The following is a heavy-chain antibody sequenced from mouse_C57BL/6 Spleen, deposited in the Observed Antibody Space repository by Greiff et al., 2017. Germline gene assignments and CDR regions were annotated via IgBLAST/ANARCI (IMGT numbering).Heavy chain of an antibody. CDR1: GYAFSSYW. D-gene: IGHD1-1*01. CDR3: ARLYYYGSSYGYFDV. J-gene: IGHJ1*03. CDR2: IYPGDGDT. V-gene: IGHV1-80*01. Sequence: QVQLQQSGAELVKPGASVKISCKASGYAFSSYWMNCVKQRPGKGLEWIGQIYPGDGDTNYNGKFKGKATLTADKSSSTAYMQLSSLTSEDSAVYYCARLYYYGSSYGYFDVWGTGTTVTVSS.